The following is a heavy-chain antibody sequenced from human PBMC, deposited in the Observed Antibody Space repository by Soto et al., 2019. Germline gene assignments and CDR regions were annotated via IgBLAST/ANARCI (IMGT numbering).Heavy chain of an antibody. D-gene: IGHD3-22*01. V-gene: IGHV3-33*01. Sequence: PGGSLRLSCAASGFTFSSYGMHWVRQAPGKGLEWVAVIWYDGSNKYYADSVKGRFTISRDNSKNTLYLQMNSLRAEDTAVYYCATGDSSGYYPGPIDYWGQGTLVTVSS. CDR3: ATGDSSGYYPGPIDY. CDR1: GFTFSSYG. CDR2: IWYDGSNK. J-gene: IGHJ4*02.